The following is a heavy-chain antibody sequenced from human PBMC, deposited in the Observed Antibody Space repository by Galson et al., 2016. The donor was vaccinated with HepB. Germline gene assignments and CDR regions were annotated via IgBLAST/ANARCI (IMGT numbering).Heavy chain of an antibody. J-gene: IGHJ6*02. V-gene: IGHV1-2*02. D-gene: IGHD6-13*01. CDR3: GKSRGYSSWSYGLDV. Sequence: SVKVSCKASGYIFMDYYIQWVRQAPGQGLEWMGWINPRSGGTNFAQKFQGRVTMTRDTSISTAYMELIRLRSDDTAAYYCGKSRGYSSWSYGLDVWGQGTTVNVS. CDR1: GYIFMDYY. CDR2: INPRSGGT.